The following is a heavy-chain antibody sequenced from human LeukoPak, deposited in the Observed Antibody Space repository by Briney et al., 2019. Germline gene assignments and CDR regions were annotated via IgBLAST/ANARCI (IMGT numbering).Heavy chain of an antibody. CDR2: IYYSGST. D-gene: IGHD2-15*01. V-gene: IGHV4-59*08. J-gene: IGHJ3*02. Sequence: SETLSLTCTVSGGSISSYYWSWIRQPPGKGLEWIGYIYYSGSTNYNPSLKSRVTISVDTSKNQFSLKLSSVTAADTAVYYCASYCSGGSCYRGASDIWGQGTMVTVSS. CDR3: ASYCSGGSCYRGASDI. CDR1: GGSISSYY.